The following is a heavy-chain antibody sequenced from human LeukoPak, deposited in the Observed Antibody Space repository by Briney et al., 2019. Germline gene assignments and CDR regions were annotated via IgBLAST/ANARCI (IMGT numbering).Heavy chain of an antibody. Sequence: GGSLRLSCATSGFNFDRYTIHWVRQAPGKGLEWVSPAGWAGGTTFYSDSVRGRFTISRDSGRKSVYLQMYSLTTDDTAFYFCAKELDTMFFDYWGQGALVTVSS. J-gene: IGHJ4*02. CDR3: AKELDTMFFDY. V-gene: IGHV3-43*01. D-gene: IGHD3-10*02. CDR1: GFNFDRYT. CDR2: AGWAGGTT.